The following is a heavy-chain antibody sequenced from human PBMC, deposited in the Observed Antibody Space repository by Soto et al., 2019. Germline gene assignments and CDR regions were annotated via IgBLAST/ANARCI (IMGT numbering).Heavy chain of an antibody. J-gene: IGHJ3*02. Sequence: SETLSLTCTVSGGSISSGDYYWSWIRQPPGKGLEWIGYIYYSGSTYYNPSLKGRVTISVDTSKNQFSLKLSSVTAADTAVYYCAREPPGYCSGGSCYSVIGKAFDIRGQGTMVTVSS. CDR3: AREPPGYCSGGSCYSVIGKAFDI. CDR2: IYYSGST. D-gene: IGHD2-15*01. CDR1: GGSISSGDYY. V-gene: IGHV4-30-4*01.